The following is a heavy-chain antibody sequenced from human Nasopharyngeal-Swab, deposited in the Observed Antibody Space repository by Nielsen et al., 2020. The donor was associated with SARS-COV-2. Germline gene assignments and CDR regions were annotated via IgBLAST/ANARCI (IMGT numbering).Heavy chain of an antibody. CDR3: ARGRGDFTMIVMIITAASYYFDY. J-gene: IGHJ4*02. Sequence: SETLSLTCAVYGESFSDYSWTWIRQSPGKGLEWIGEINRSGSPNYTPSLKNRVTISIDTSKNQFSLRLSSVTAADTAVYYCARGRGDFTMIVMIITAASYYFDYWGQGTLVTVSS. CDR2: INRSGSP. D-gene: IGHD3-22*01. V-gene: IGHV4-34*01. CDR1: GESFSDYS.